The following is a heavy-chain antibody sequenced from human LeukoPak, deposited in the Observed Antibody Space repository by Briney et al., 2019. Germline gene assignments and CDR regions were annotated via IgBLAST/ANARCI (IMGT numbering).Heavy chain of an antibody. D-gene: IGHD3-16*02. V-gene: IGHV1-2*06. CDR3: AVLRIMITFGGVIASYYFDY. Sequence: ASVKVSCKASGYTFTGYYMQWVRQAPGQGLEWMGRINPNSGGTNYAQKFQGRVTMTRDTSISTAYMELSRLRSDDTAVYYCAVLRIMITFGGVIASYYFDYWGQGTLVTVSS. CDR1: GYTFTGYY. J-gene: IGHJ4*02. CDR2: INPNSGGT.